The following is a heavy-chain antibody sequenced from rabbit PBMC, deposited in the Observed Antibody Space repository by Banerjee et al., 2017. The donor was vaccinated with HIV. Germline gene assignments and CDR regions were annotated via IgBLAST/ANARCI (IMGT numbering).Heavy chain of an antibody. CDR3: ARDLAGVIGWNFGL. Sequence: QEQVEESGGDLVKPGASLTLTCTASGFTISSSYFMCWVRQAPGKGLEWIACIYAGSSGSTYYASWAKGRFTISKTSATTVTLQMTSLTAADTATYFCARDLAGVIGWNFGLWGPGTLVTVS. J-gene: IGHJ6*01. CDR1: GFTISSSYF. D-gene: IGHD4-1*01. V-gene: IGHV1S45*01. CDR2: IYAGSSGST.